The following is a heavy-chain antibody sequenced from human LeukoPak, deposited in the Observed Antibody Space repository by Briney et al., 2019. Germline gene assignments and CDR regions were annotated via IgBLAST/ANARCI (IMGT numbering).Heavy chain of an antibody. CDR3: TTDPGGVFAHCSSTSCYGDDY. D-gene: IGHD2-2*01. CDR2: IKSKTDGGTT. V-gene: IGHV3-15*01. Sequence: GGSLRLSCAASGFTFSNAWMSWVRQAPGKGLEWVGRIKSKTDGGTTDYAAPVKGRFTISRDDSKNTLYLQMNSLKTEDTAVYYCTTDPGGVFAHCSSTSCYGDDYWGQGTLVTVSS. CDR1: GFTFSNAW. J-gene: IGHJ4*02.